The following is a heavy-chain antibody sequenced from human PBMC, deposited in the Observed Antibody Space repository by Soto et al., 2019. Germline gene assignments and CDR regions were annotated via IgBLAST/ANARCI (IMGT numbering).Heavy chain of an antibody. CDR2: IDWDDDK. CDR3: ARERITMGRGVINEGPRWFDP. Sequence: GSGPTLVNPTQTLTLTCTFSGFSLSTSGMCVSWIRQPPGKALEWLARIDWDDDKYYSTSLKTRLTISKDTSKNQVVLTMTNMDPVDTATYYCARERITMGRGVINEGPRWFDPWGQGTLVTVSS. V-gene: IGHV2-70*11. J-gene: IGHJ5*02. CDR1: GFSLSTSGMC. D-gene: IGHD3-10*01.